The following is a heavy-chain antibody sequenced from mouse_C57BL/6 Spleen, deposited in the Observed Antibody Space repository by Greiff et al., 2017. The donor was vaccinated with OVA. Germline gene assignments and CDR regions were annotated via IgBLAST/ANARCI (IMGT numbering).Heavy chain of an antibody. D-gene: IGHD2-5*01. CDR2: INPNYGTT. J-gene: IGHJ1*03. V-gene: IGHV1-39*01. Sequence: EVKVVESGPELVKPGASVKISCKASGYSFTDYNMNWVKQSNGKSLEWIGVINPNYGTTSYNQKFKGKATLTVDQSSSTAYMQLNSLTSEDSAVYYCARAYSNYTVRYFDVWGTGTTVTVSS. CDR3: ARAYSNYTVRYFDV. CDR1: GYSFTDYN.